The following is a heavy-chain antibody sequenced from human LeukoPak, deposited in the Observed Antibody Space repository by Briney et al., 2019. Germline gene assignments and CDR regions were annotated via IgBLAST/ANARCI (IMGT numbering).Heavy chain of an antibody. J-gene: IGHJ4*02. CDR2: INPNSGGT. CDR1: GYTFTGYY. Sequence: AASVKVSCKASGYTFTGYYMHWVRQAPGQGLEWMGWINPNSGGTNYAQKFQGRVTMTRDTSISTAYMELSRLRSDDTAVYYCARGDPVADTSDFDYWGQGTLVTVSS. V-gene: IGHV1-2*02. CDR3: ARGDPVADTSDFDY. D-gene: IGHD6-19*01.